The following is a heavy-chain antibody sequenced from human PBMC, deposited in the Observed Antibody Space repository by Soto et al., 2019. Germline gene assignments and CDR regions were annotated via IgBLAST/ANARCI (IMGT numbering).Heavy chain of an antibody. CDR1: GDSVSINTAA. J-gene: IGHJ4*02. CDR3: ARGVAGSGFDL. V-gene: IGHV6-1*01. Sequence: PSQTLSLTCAISGDSVSINTAAWNLIRSSPSRGLEWLGRTYYRSNWRHDYAVSVKSRITVNPDTSKNHFSLQLNSVTPDDTAVYYCARGVAGSGFDLWGQGTLVTSPQ. CDR2: TYYRSNWRH. D-gene: IGHD6-19*01.